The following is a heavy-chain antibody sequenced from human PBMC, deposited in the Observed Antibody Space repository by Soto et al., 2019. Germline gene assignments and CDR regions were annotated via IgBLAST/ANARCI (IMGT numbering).Heavy chain of an antibody. Sequence: QVQLVLSGAEVKKPGASVKVSCKASDYTFTSYGINWVRQAPGQGLEWMGWISPYNDNTQYAQRFQGRVTLTTDTSTNTAYMELRSLRSDDTAVYYCARGMWELPIDYWGQGTLVTVSS. CDR3: ARGMWELPIDY. V-gene: IGHV1-18*01. D-gene: IGHD1-26*01. CDR2: ISPYNDNT. CDR1: DYTFTSYG. J-gene: IGHJ4*02.